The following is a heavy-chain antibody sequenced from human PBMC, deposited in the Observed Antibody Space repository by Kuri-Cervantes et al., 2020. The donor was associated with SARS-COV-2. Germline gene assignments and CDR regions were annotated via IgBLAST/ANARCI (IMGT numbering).Heavy chain of an antibody. CDR3: AVTIRRYYGSGSYPVF. V-gene: IGHV4-39*01. D-gene: IGHD3-10*01. J-gene: IGHJ4*02. Sequence: SETLSLTCTVSGGSISSSSYYWGWIRQPPGKGLEWIGSIYYSGSTYYNPSLKSRVTISVDTSKNQFSLKLSSVTAADTAVYYCAVTIRRYYGSGSYPVFGGQGTLVTVSS. CDR2: IYYSGST. CDR1: GGSISSSSYY.